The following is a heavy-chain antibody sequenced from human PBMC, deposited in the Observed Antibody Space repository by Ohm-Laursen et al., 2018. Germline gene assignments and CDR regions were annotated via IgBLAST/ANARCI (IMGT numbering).Heavy chain of an antibody. Sequence: RSLRLSCSASGFTFSSYSMNWVRQAPGKGLEWVSGISWNSGSIGYADSVKGRFTISRDNAKNSLYLQMNSLRAEDTALYYCAKDMGYSSGWYPDYWGQGTLVTVSS. D-gene: IGHD6-19*01. J-gene: IGHJ4*02. CDR1: GFTFSSYS. CDR2: ISWNSGSI. V-gene: IGHV3-9*01. CDR3: AKDMGYSSGWYPDY.